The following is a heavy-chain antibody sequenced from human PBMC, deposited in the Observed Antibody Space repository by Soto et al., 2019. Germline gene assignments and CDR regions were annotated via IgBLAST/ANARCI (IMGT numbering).Heavy chain of an antibody. CDR2: ISAYNGNK. CDR1: GYTFTSYG. Sequence: QVQLVQSGAEVKKPGASVKVSCKASGYTFTSYGISWVRQAPGQGLEWMGWISAYNGNKNYAQKLQGRGTMNTDTSTSTGYMELRSRRADDTAVHYWARDRQDVCGSYRSSWFDPWGQGTLVTVSS. V-gene: IGHV1-18*01. D-gene: IGHD3-16*02. J-gene: IGHJ5*02. CDR3: ARDRQDVCGSYRSSWFDP.